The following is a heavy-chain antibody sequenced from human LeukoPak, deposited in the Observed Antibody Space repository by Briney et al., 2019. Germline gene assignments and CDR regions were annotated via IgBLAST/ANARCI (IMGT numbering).Heavy chain of an antibody. CDR3: ARHEPLAGAGGPFDY. CDR2: INPRGGST. J-gene: IGHJ4*02. D-gene: IGHD1-26*01. Sequence: GASVKVSCKASGYTFTSYYMHWVRQAPGQGLEWMGIINPRGGSTSYAQKFQGRVTMTRDTSTSTVYMELSSLRSEDTAVYYCARHEPLAGAGGPFDYWGQGTLVTVSS. V-gene: IGHV1-46*01. CDR1: GYTFTSYY.